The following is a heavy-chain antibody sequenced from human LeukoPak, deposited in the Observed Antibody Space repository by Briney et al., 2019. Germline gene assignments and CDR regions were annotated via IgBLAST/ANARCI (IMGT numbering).Heavy chain of an antibody. D-gene: IGHD5-18*01. CDR3: AKGYSYGYANFDY. Sequence: PGGSLRLSCAASGFTFSSYAMSWVRQAPGKGLEWVSAISGCGGSTYYADSVKGRFTISRDNSKNTLYLQMNSLRAEDTAVYYCAKGYSYGYANFDYWGQGTLVTVSS. J-gene: IGHJ4*02. V-gene: IGHV3-23*01. CDR1: GFTFSSYA. CDR2: ISGCGGST.